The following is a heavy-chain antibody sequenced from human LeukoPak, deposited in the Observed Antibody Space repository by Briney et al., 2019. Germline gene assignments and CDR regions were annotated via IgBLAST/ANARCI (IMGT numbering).Heavy chain of an antibody. CDR3: ASAEYSGSPIDY. V-gene: IGHV1-2*02. CDR2: INPNSGGT. CDR1: GYTFTAYY. Sequence: GASVKVSCKASGYTFTAYYMHWARQAPGQGLEWMGWINPNSGGTNYAQKFQGRVTMTRDTSISTAYMELSRLRSDDTVVYYCASAEYSGSPIDYWGQGTLVTVSS. J-gene: IGHJ4*02. D-gene: IGHD6-6*01.